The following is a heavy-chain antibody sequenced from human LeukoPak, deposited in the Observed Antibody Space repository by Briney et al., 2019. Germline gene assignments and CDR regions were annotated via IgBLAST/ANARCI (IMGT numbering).Heavy chain of an antibody. CDR1: GFTFSSCW. CDR2: IKQDASEK. CDR3: ARVLNCGGDCYSQPHDY. V-gene: IGHV3-7*01. Sequence: GGSLRLSCAASGFTFSSCWISWVRKAPGKRLEWVANIKQDASEKYYVDSVKGRFTIARDTAKNSLYLQMNSLRAEDTAVYYCARVLNCGGDCYSQPHDYWGQGTLVTVSS. D-gene: IGHD2-21*02. J-gene: IGHJ4*02.